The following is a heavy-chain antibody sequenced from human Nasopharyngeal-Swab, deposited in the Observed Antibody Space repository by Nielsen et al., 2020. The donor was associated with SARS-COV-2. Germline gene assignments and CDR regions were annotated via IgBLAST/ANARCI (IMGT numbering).Heavy chain of an antibody. Sequence: SETLSLTCTVSGGSISSSSYYWGWIRQPPGKGLEWIGSIYYSWSTYYNPSLKSRVTISVDTSKNQFSLKLSSVTASDTAVYYCARHLSWWLVTSYYFDYWGQGTLVTVSS. CDR1: GGSISSSSYY. D-gene: IGHD6-19*01. V-gene: IGHV4-39*01. J-gene: IGHJ4*02. CDR2: IYYSWST. CDR3: ARHLSWWLVTSYYFDY.